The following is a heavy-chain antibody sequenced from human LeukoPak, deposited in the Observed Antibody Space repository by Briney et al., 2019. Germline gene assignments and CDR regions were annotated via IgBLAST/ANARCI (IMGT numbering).Heavy chain of an antibody. CDR1: GASISSSY. D-gene: IGHD3-22*01. CDR2: INYSGNT. J-gene: IGHJ3*02. Sequence: SETLSLTCAVSGASISSSYWSWIRQPPGKGLEWIGYINYSGNTKYNPSLESRVTISVDASNNQFSLRLSSVTAADTASYYCARGYYDSRGYSNTFDIWGQGTLVTVSS. CDR3: ARGYYDSRGYSNTFDI. V-gene: IGHV4-59*01.